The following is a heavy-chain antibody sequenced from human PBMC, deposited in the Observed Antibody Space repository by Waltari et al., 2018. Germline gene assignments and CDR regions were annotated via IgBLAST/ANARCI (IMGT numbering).Heavy chain of an antibody. CDR2: ISGSGTST. V-gene: IGHV3-23*01. CDR3: AKGDRYGFTGLFDS. CDR1: GFAFSPYA. J-gene: IGHJ4*02. Sequence: EVQLLESGGGLVQPGGSLILSCPASGFAFSPYAMHCVRQSPGKGLEWVSVISGSGTSTYYAEYVKGRVTISRDNSKNTLYLQMNSLRAEDTAVYYCAKGDRYGFTGLFDSWGQGTLVTVSS. D-gene: IGHD5-18*01.